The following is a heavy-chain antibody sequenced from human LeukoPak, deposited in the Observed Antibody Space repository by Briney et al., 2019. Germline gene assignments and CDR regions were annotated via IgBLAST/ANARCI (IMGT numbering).Heavy chain of an antibody. CDR1: GFTFSSYW. Sequence: GGSLRLSCAASGFTFSSYWMHWVRQAPGKGLVWVSRINSDGSSTSYADSVKGRFTISRDNAKNTLYLQMNSLRAEDTAVYYCARDPYCSGTSCYNDWFDPWGQGTLVTVSS. CDR2: INSDGSST. D-gene: IGHD2-2*02. V-gene: IGHV3-74*01. CDR3: ARDPYCSGTSCYNDWFDP. J-gene: IGHJ5*02.